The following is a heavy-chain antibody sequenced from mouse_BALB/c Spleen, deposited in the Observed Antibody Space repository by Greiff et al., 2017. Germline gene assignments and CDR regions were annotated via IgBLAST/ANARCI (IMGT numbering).Heavy chain of an antibody. CDR2: ISSGGRT. CDR1: GFTFSSYA. D-gene: IGHD1-1*01. CDR3: ARGGGITTVVSFDY. Sequence: DVKLVESGGGLVKPGGSLKLSCAASGFTFSSYAMSWVRQTPEKRLEWVASISSGGRTYYPDSVKGRFTISRDNARNILYLQMSSLRSEDTAMYYCARGGGITTVVSFDYWGQGTTLTVSS. V-gene: IGHV5-6-5*01. J-gene: IGHJ2*01.